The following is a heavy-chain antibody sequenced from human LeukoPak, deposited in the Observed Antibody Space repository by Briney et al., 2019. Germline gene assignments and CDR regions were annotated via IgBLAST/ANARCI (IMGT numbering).Heavy chain of an antibody. Sequence: GGSLRLSCAASGFTVSKYFMSWVRQAPGKGLEWVSVIYIGGSTYYADSVQGRFTLSRDNSKNTLYLQMNSLRAEDTAVYYCARDFYGSGSYLPLYWGQGTLVTVSS. CDR2: IYIGGST. J-gene: IGHJ4*02. CDR1: GFTVSKYF. V-gene: IGHV3-66*01. D-gene: IGHD3-10*01. CDR3: ARDFYGSGSYLPLY.